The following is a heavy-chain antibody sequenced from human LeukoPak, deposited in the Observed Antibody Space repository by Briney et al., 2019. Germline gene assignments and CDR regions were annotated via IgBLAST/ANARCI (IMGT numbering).Heavy chain of an antibody. Sequence: GGSLRLSCAASGFTFSSYAMSWVRQAPGKGLEWVSAISGSGGSTYYADSVKSRFTISRDNSKNTLYLQMNSLRAEDTAVYYCAKRIPAVYWLVEGGMDVWGQGTAVTVSS. D-gene: IGHD2-8*02. V-gene: IGHV3-23*01. CDR3: AKRIPAVYWLVEGGMDV. J-gene: IGHJ6*02. CDR1: GFTFSSYA. CDR2: ISGSGGST.